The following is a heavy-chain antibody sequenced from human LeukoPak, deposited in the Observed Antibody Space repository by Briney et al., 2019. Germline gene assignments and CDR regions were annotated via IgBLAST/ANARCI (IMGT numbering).Heavy chain of an antibody. CDR3: ARGPISPVRYDILTGYSHPDFDY. Sequence: GGSLRLSCAASGFTFSSYGIHWVRQALGKGLEWVAVISYDGSDKYYADSVKGRFTISRDNAKNSLYLQMNSLRAEDTAVYYCARGPISPVRYDILTGYSHPDFDYWGQGTLVTVSS. CDR2: ISYDGSDK. CDR1: GFTFSSYG. V-gene: IGHV3-30*03. D-gene: IGHD3-9*01. J-gene: IGHJ4*02.